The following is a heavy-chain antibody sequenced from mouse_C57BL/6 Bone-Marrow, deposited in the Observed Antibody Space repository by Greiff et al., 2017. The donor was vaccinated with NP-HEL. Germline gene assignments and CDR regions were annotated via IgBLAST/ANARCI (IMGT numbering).Heavy chain of an antibody. Sequence: VQLQQSGPELVKPGASVKISCKASGYSFTGYYMNWVKQSPEKSLEWIGEINPSTGGTTYNQKFKAKATLTVDKSSSTAYMQIKSLTSEDSAVYYCGIYYDYDGPHYYAMDYWGQGTSVTVSS. CDR2: INPSTGGT. V-gene: IGHV1-42*01. J-gene: IGHJ4*01. CDR3: GIYYDYDGPHYYAMDY. CDR1: GYSFTGYY. D-gene: IGHD2-4*01.